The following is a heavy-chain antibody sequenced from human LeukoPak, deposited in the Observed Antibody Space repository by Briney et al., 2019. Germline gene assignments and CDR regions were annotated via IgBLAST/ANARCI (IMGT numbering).Heavy chain of an antibody. J-gene: IGHJ4*02. D-gene: IGHD6-6*01. V-gene: IGHV7-4-1*02. CDR3: ARVLHSSSSEPFDY. Sequence: GASVKVSCKASGYTFTSYAMNWVRQAPGQGLEWMGRINTNTGNPTYAQGFTGRFVFSLDTSVSTAYLQISSLKAEDTAVYYCARVLHSSSSEPFDYWGQGTLVTVSS. CDR2: INTNTGNP. CDR1: GYTFTSYA.